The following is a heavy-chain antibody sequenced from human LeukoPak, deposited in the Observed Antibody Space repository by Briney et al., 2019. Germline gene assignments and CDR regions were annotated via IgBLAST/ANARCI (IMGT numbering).Heavy chain of an antibody. J-gene: IGHJ6*02. D-gene: IGHD2-15*01. CDR2: ISWNSGII. CDR3: AKDLGYCSGGSCYGMDV. CDR1: GFPFDDYG. Sequence: PGGSLRLSCVASGFPFDDYGMFWVRQTPGKGLEWISGISWNSGIIAYADSVKGRFTISRDNSKNSLYLQMNSLRTEDTALYYCAKDLGYCSGGSCYGMDVWGQGTTVTVSS. V-gene: IGHV3-9*01.